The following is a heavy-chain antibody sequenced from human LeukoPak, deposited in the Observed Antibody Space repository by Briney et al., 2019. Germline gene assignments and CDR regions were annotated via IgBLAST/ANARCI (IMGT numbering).Heavy chain of an antibody. Sequence: ASVKVSCKASGYTFTSYGISWVRQPPGQGLEWMGWISAYNGNTNYAQKLQGRVTMTTDTSTSTAYMELRSLRSDDTAVYYCARVREELGYCSSTSCYTNWFDPWGQGTLVTVSS. V-gene: IGHV1-18*01. D-gene: IGHD2-2*02. CDR1: GYTFTSYG. J-gene: IGHJ5*02. CDR2: ISAYNGNT. CDR3: ARVREELGYCSSTSCYTNWFDP.